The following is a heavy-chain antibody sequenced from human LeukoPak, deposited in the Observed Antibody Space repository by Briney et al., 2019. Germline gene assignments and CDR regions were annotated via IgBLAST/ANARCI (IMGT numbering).Heavy chain of an antibody. V-gene: IGHV3-33*01. CDR3: ARDSRGYDFWSGYSLDGMDV. Sequence: GGSLRLSCAASGFTFSSYGMHWVRQAPGKGLEWVAVIWYDGSNKYYADSVKGRFTISRDNSKNTLYLQMNSLRAEDTAVYYCARDSRGYDFWSGYSLDGMDVWGQGTTVTVSS. CDR2: IWYDGSNK. CDR1: GFTFSSYG. J-gene: IGHJ6*02. D-gene: IGHD3-3*01.